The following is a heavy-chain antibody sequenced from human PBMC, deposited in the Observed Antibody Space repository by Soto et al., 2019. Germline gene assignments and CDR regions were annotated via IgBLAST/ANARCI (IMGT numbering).Heavy chain of an antibody. V-gene: IGHV4-30-2*01. J-gene: IGHJ4*02. D-gene: IGHD3-22*01. Sequence: SETLSLTCAVSGGSISSGGYSWSWIRQPPGKGLGWIGNIYHSGSTYYNPSLKSRVTISADSSKNQFSLKLSSVTATDPAVYYCARDSSGYYDYWGQGALVTVSS. CDR1: GGSISSGGYS. CDR2: IYHSGST. CDR3: ARDSSGYYDY.